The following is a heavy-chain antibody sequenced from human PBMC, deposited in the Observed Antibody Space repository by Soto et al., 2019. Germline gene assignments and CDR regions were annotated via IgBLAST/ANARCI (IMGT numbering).Heavy chain of an antibody. CDR2: INHSGST. V-gene: IGHV4-34*01. Sequence: PSETLSLTCAVYVGSFSGYYWSWIRQPPGKGLEWIGEINHSGSTNYNPSLKSRVTISVDTSKNQFSLKLSSVTAADTAVYYCARGGRLLWFGAIYYYYGMDVWGQGTTVTVSS. D-gene: IGHD3-10*01. J-gene: IGHJ6*02. CDR3: ARGGRLLWFGAIYYYYGMDV. CDR1: VGSFSGYY.